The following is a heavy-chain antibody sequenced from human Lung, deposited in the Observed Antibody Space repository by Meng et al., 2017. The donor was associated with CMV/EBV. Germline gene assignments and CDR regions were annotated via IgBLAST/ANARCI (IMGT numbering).Heavy chain of an antibody. CDR2: ITSDGSST. Sequence: SCAASGFTFNSYWMHWVRQAPGKGLVWVSRITSDGSSTTYADSVKGRFTISRDNSKNTLYLQMNSLRAEDTAVYYCAREYRLNDNSFCFEFWGPGNLV. CDR3: AREYRLNDNSFCFEF. D-gene: IGHD3-22*01. J-gene: IGHJ4*02. CDR1: GFTFNSYW. V-gene: IGHV3-74*01.